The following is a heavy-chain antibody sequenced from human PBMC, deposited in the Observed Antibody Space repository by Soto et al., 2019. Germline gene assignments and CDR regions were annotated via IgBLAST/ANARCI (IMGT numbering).Heavy chain of an antibody. Sequence: PSETLSLTCAVSADSIHISHWWNWVRQPPGKGLEWIGQISHSGSTNYNPSLTSRVAISVDKSKNHFSLKLTSVTAADTAVYYCADRHFWSGPWTHTRLDYWGQGTLVTVSS. J-gene: IGHJ4*02. D-gene: IGHD3-3*02. CDR1: ADSIHISHW. CDR3: ADRHFWSGPWTHTRLDY. V-gene: IGHV4-4*02. CDR2: ISHSGST.